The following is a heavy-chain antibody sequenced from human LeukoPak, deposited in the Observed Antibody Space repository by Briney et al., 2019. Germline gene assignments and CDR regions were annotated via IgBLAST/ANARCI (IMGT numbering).Heavy chain of an antibody. CDR1: GFTFSNAW. Sequence: GGSLRLSCAASGFTFSNAWLSWVRQAPGKGLEWVGRIKSKTDGGTTDYAAPVKGRFTISRDDSKNTLYLQMNSLKTEDTAVYYCTTDLAYDSSGYYGYWGQGTLVTVSS. V-gene: IGHV3-15*01. CDR2: IKSKTDGGTT. D-gene: IGHD3-22*01. CDR3: TTDLAYDSSGYYGY. J-gene: IGHJ4*02.